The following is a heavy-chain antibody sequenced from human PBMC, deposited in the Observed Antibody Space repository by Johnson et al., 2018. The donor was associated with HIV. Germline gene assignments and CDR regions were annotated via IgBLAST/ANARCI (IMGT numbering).Heavy chain of an antibody. CDR3: AKASDSSGYYDDALDI. CDR1: GFTFSSYA. J-gene: IGHJ3*02. V-gene: IGHV3-30*04. CDR2: ISYDGSNK. Sequence: QMLLVESGGGVVQPGRSLRLSCAASGFTFSSYAMHWVRQAPGKGLEWVAVISYDGSNKYYADSVKGRFTISRDNSKNTLYLQMNSLRAEDTAVYYCAKASDSSGYYDDALDIWGQGTMVTVSS. D-gene: IGHD3-22*01.